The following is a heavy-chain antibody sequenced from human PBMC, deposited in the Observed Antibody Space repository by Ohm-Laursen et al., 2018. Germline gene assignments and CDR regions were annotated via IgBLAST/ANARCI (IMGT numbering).Heavy chain of an antibody. J-gene: IGHJ4*02. CDR1: GFTFSTYW. CDR2: LNPDGSEK. V-gene: IGHV3-7*01. D-gene: IGHD1-26*01. Sequence: SLRLSCAASGFTFSTYWMSWDRQAPGKGLEWVANLNPDGSEKYYVDSVKGRFTISRDNAKNSLYLQMNSLRADDTSIYYCATGGTWDLDFWGQGTLVTVSS. CDR3: ATGGTWDLDF.